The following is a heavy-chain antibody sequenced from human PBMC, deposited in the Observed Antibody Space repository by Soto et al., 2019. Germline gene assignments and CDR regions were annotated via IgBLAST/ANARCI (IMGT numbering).Heavy chain of an antibody. J-gene: IGHJ4*02. D-gene: IGHD3-10*01. CDR3: AKEKNRIFDY. Sequence: EVHLVVSGGLVVRPGGSLRLSCAASGFTFDDYTMHWVRQAPGKGLEWVSLITWDAGSTFYSDSVKGRFTISRDNSKNSLVLQMNSLRTEDSALYYCAKEKNRIFDYWGQGTLVTVS. CDR1: GFTFDDYT. CDR2: ITWDAGST. V-gene: IGHV3-43*01.